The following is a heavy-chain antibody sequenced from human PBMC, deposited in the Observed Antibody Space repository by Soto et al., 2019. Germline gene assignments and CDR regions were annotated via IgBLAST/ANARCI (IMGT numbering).Heavy chain of an antibody. V-gene: IGHV4-59*01. CDR2: IYYSGST. D-gene: IGHD1-1*01. Sequence: SETLSLTCTVSGGSISSYYWSWIRQPPGKGLEWIGYIYYSGSTNYNPSLKSRVTISVDTSKNQFSLKLSSVTAADTAVYYCARLRYNWNDALDAFDIWGQGTMVTVSS. J-gene: IGHJ3*02. CDR3: ARLRYNWNDALDAFDI. CDR1: GGSISSYY.